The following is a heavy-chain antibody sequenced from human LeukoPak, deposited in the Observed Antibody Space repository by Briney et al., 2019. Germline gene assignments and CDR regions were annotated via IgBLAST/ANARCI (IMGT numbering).Heavy chain of an antibody. Sequence: PGGSLRLSCAASGFTFSSDAMSWVRQAPGKGLEWVSTITSGGSTYYPDSVKGRITISRDNSKNTLYLQMNSLTADDTAVYYCAKYVIAASTYYFDYWGQGTLVTVSS. CDR1: GFTFSSDA. D-gene: IGHD2-15*01. CDR2: ITSGGST. J-gene: IGHJ4*02. V-gene: IGHV3-23*01. CDR3: AKYVIAASTYYFDY.